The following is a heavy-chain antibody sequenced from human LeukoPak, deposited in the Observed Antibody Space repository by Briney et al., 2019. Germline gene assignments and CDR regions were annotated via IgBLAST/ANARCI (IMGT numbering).Heavy chain of an antibody. J-gene: IGHJ4*02. CDR1: GYTFTGYY. CDR3: ARGLPRARPIQD. CDR2: INPNSGGT. V-gene: IGHV1-2*06. D-gene: IGHD6-6*01. Sequence: AASVTVSCTASGYTFTGYYMHWVRQAPGQGLEWMGRINPNSGGTNYAQKFQGRVTMTRDTSISTAYMELSRLRSDDTAVYYCARGLPRARPIQDWGQGTLVTVSS.